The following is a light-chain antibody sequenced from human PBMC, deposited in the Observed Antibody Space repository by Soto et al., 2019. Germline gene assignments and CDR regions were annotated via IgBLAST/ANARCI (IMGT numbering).Light chain of an antibody. V-gene: IGKV1-27*01. Sequence: LQFTQSPACLSASFRGRGTITCRRNQAIGVYLAWFQQQPGKVPKLLIYAASALQSGVPSRFSGSGSGTDFTLTISSLQPEDIATYYCQKYNSAPLTFGGGTKVDIK. J-gene: IGKJ4*01. CDR1: QAIGVY. CDR3: QKYNSAPLT. CDR2: AAS.